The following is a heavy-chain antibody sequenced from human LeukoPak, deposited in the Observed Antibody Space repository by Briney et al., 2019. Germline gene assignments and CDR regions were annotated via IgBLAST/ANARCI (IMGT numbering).Heavy chain of an antibody. D-gene: IGHD6-13*01. Sequence: GGSLRLSCAASGFTFSSYSMNWVRQAPGKGLEWVSGISWNSGSIGYADSVKGRFTISRDNAKNSLYLQMNSLRAEDTALYYCAKDIAAGTRSYYGMDAWGQGTTVTVSS. CDR3: AKDIAAGTRSYYGMDA. J-gene: IGHJ6*02. CDR1: GFTFSSYS. CDR2: ISWNSGSI. V-gene: IGHV3-9*01.